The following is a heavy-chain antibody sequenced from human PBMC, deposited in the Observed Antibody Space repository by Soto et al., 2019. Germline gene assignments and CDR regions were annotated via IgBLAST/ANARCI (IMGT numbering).Heavy chain of an antibody. CDR1: GYTFTDYN. CDR3: ARGLRRDSGWYEEWK. D-gene: IGHD6-19*01. J-gene: IGHJ4*02. V-gene: IGHV1-8*01. Sequence: QVQLVQSGAEVKRPGASLRVSCRASGYTFTDYNINWVRQASGQGLEWMGWMDPNGVKTGYAQRFQGRITMTRITSISTAYMELRSLTSDDTAIYYCARGLRRDSGWYEEWKWGQGTMVTVSS. CDR2: MDPNGVKT.